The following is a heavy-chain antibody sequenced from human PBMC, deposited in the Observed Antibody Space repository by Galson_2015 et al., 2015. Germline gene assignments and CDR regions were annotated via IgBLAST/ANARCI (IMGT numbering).Heavy chain of an antibody. CDR3: ARDLPGGPGY. CDR2: ISYDGSNK. J-gene: IGHJ6*04. D-gene: IGHD3-10*01. CDR1: GFTFSSYA. V-gene: IGHV3-30*01. Sequence: SLRLSCAASGFTFSSYAMHWVRQAPGKGLEWVAVISYDGSNKYYADSVKGRFTISRDNSKNTLYLQMNSLRAEDTAVYYCARDLPGGPGYWGKGTTVTVSS.